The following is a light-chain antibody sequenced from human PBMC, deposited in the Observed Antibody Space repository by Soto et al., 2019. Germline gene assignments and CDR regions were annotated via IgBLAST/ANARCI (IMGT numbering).Light chain of an antibody. J-gene: IGKJ1*01. CDR2: AAS. CDR1: RDITDY. CDR3: QRCNSAPWT. Sequence: DTQMTQSPSSLSASVGDRVTITCQASRDITDYLNWYQQKPGKAPKLLIFAASTLQSGVPSRFSGSGSGTDFTLTINSLQPEDVATYYCQRCNSAPWTFGQGTKVDIK. V-gene: IGKV1-27*01.